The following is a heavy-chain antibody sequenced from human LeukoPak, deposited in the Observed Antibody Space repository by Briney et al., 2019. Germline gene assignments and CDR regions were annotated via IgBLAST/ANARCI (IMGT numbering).Heavy chain of an antibody. Sequence: GGSLRLSCAASGFSFTMYGIHWVRQSPGKGLERVAVISTDGNNEYYAKSVKGRFTISRDNSKNTAYLQMTSLRTEDTAVYYCAKDQIGWAPGYVSGPLDQWGQGTLVTVSS. J-gene: IGHJ4*02. CDR2: ISTDGNNE. D-gene: IGHD6-19*01. CDR3: AKDQIGWAPGYVSGPLDQ. V-gene: IGHV3-30*18. CDR1: GFSFTMYG.